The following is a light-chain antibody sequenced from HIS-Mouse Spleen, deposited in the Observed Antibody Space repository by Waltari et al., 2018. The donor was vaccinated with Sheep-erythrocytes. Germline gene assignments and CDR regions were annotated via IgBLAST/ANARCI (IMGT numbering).Light chain of an antibody. CDR1: SSDVGGDNY. CDR3: SSYAGSNNWV. Sequence: QSALTQPPSASGSPGQSVTISCTGTSSDVGGDNYVSWYQQHTGKAPKLMIYEVSKRPSGVPDRFSGSKSGNTASLTVSGLQAEDEADYYCSSYAGSNNWVFGGGTKLTVL. V-gene: IGLV2-8*01. J-gene: IGLJ3*02. CDR2: EVS.